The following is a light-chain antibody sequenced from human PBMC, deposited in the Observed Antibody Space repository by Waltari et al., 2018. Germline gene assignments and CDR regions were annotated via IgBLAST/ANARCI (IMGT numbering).Light chain of an antibody. V-gene: IGKV4-1*01. CDR3: QQYFNTPIT. CDR2: WAS. J-gene: IGKJ4*01. Sequence: DIVMTQSLDSLAVSLGERVTINCRSSQTILDTYDKNYLAWHQQKPGQSPRLLIYWASTREFGVPDRFSGSGSGTDFTLTISGLQAEDVAVYYCQQYFNTPITFGGGTKVEIK. CDR1: QTILDTYDKNY.